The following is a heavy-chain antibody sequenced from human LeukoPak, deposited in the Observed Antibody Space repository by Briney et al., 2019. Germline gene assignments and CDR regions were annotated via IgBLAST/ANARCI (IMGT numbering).Heavy chain of an antibody. D-gene: IGHD1-26*01. CDR1: GGTFSSYA. CDR2: IIPIFGTA. V-gene: IGHV1-69*05. Sequence: ASVKVSCKASGGTFSSYAISWVRQAPGQGLEWMGGIIPIFGTANYAQKFQGRVTITTDESTSTAYMELSSLRSEDTAVYYCARAEVLGGGSYAIHSYYYMDVWGKGTTVTVSS. J-gene: IGHJ6*03. CDR3: ARAEVLGGGSYAIHSYYYMDV.